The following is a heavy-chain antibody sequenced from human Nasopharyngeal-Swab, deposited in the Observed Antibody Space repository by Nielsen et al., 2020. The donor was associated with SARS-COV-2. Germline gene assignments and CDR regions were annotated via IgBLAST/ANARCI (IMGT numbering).Heavy chain of an antibody. CDR1: GITFSDAR. CDR3: ARLGSFDQ. J-gene: IGHJ4*02. Sequence: GGSLRLSCAVSGITFSDARMTWVRQAPGKGLEWIGRIRSRSNGGTTDYGAPLEGRFSISRDDSENTVYLQMNDLKTEDTAVYYCARLGSFDQWGQGTLVIVS. CDR2: IRSRSNGGTT. V-gene: IGHV3-15*01.